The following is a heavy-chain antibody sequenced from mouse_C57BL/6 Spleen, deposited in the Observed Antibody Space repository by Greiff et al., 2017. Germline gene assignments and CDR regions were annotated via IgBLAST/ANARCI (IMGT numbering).Heavy chain of an antibody. CDR3: ARSGDYYGSSYVGYAMDY. V-gene: IGHV1-76*01. CDR1: GYTFTDYY. CDR2: IYPGSGNT. D-gene: IGHD1-1*01. J-gene: IGHJ4*01. Sequence: QVQLKQSGAELVRPGASVKLSCKASGYTFTDYYINWVKQRPGQGLAWIARIYPGSGNTYYNEKFKGKATLTAEKSSSTAYMQLSSLTSEDSAVYFCARSGDYYGSSYVGYAMDYWGQGTSVTVSS.